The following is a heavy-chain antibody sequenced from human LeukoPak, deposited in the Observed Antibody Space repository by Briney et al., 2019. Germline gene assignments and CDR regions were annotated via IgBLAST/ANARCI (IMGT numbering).Heavy chain of an antibody. CDR3: AKAGYYYDSSGYYLDY. CDR2: ISGSSTYM. Sequence: GGSLRLSCAASGFPFSAYSINWVRQAPGKGLEWVSSISGSSTYMYYADSVKGRFTISRDNAKNSLYLQMNSLRAEDMALYYCAKAGYYYDSSGYYLDYWGQGTLVTVSS. V-gene: IGHV3-21*04. D-gene: IGHD3-22*01. CDR1: GFPFSAYS. J-gene: IGHJ4*02.